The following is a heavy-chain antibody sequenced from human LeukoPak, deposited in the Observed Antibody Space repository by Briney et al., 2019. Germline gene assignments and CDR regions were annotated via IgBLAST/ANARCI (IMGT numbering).Heavy chain of an antibody. J-gene: IGHJ3*02. D-gene: IGHD5-24*01. CDR1: GYPFTGYF. CDR2: INPNSGGT. Sequence: GASVTVSCKASGYPFTGYFLHWVRQAPGQGLEWMGWINPNSGGTNFAQKFQGRVTMTRDTSISTAYMELSRLRSDDTAVYFCARVMASDDAFDIWGQGTIATVSS. CDR3: ARVMASDDAFDI. V-gene: IGHV1-2*02.